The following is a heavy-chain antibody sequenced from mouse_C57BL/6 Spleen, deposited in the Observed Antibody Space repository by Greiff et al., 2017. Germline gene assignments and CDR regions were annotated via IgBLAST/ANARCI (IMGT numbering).Heavy chain of an antibody. Sequence: VKLMESGPELVKPGASVKISCKASGYAFSSSWMNWVKQRPGKGLEWIGRIYPGDGDTNYNGKFKGKATLTADKSSSTAYMQLSSLTSEDSAVYFCARYDDGYPYYYAMDYWGQGTSVTVSS. V-gene: IGHV1-82*01. CDR2: IYPGDGDT. D-gene: IGHD2-3*01. CDR3: ARYDDGYPYYYAMDY. CDR1: GYAFSSSW. J-gene: IGHJ4*01.